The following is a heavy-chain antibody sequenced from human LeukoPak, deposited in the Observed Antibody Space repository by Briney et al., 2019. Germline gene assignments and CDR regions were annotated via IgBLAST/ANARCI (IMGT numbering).Heavy chain of an antibody. Sequence: PGGSLRLSCAASGFTFSNYWMSWVRQAPGKGLEWVASIKQDGSETYYVDSVKGRFTISRDNAENSVYLQMNSLRAEDAAVYYCVRDAQRLRDYWGQGTLVTVSS. D-gene: IGHD3-16*01. CDR3: VRDAQRLRDY. V-gene: IGHV3-7*01. CDR1: GFTFSNYW. CDR2: IKQDGSET. J-gene: IGHJ4*02.